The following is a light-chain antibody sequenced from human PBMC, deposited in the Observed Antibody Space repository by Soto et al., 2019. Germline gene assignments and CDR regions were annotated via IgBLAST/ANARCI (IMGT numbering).Light chain of an antibody. CDR1: QTVSSIY. J-gene: IGKJ1*01. V-gene: IGKV3-20*01. CDR2: NGS. Sequence: EIVLTQSPGTLSLSPGERATLSCRASQTVSSIYLAWYQQKPGQAPRLLIYNGSNRATGIPDRFSGSGSGTAFTLTISRLGPEDFAVYYCQQYHSSLWTFGQGTKVDIK. CDR3: QQYHSSLWT.